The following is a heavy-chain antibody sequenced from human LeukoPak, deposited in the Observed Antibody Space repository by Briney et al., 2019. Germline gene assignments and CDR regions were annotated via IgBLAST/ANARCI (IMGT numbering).Heavy chain of an antibody. D-gene: IGHD3-10*01. J-gene: IGHJ4*02. Sequence: GRSLRLSCAASGFTFSSYAMHWVRQAPGKGLEWVAVISYDGSNKYYADSVKGRFTISRDNSKNTLYLQMNSLRAEDTAVYYCARDGSGSLHDSYFDYWGQGTLVTVSS. CDR3: ARDGSGSLHDSYFDY. V-gene: IGHV3-30-3*01. CDR1: GFTFSSYA. CDR2: ISYDGSNK.